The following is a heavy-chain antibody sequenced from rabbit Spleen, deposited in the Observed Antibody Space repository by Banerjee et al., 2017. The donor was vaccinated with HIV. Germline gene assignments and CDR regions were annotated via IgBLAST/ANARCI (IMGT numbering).Heavy chain of an antibody. Sequence: QEQLVESGGGLVQPEGSLTLTCKAAGFDFNSNYMSWVRQAPGKGLEWIGYIVPIFGVTYYASWVNGRFTISSHNAQNTLALQLNSLTAADTAAYFCVREAGYAGYGDGNLWGPGPWSPS. J-gene: IGHJ4*01. CDR1: GFDFNSNY. CDR3: VREAGYAGYGDGNL. D-gene: IGHD7-1*01. V-gene: IGHV1S47*01. CDR2: IVPIFGVT.